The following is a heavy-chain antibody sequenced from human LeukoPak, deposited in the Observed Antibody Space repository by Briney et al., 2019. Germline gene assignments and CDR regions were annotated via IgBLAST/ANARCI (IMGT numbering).Heavy chain of an antibody. V-gene: IGHV3-64*02. J-gene: IGHJ6*04. D-gene: IGHD3-9*01. CDR1: GFTFSPYT. Sequence: GGSLRLSCAASGFTFSPYTMHWVRQAPGKGLEFVSAIISDGITTYYADSVKGRFTVSRDNSKSTLYLQMGSLTAEDMAVYYCARERAGYYLDVWGKGTTVTVFS. CDR2: IISDGITT. CDR3: ARERAGYYLDV.